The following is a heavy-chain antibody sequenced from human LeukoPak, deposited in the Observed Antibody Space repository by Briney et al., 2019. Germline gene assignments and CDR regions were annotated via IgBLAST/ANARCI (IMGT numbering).Heavy chain of an antibody. CDR1: GGSISSYY. V-gene: IGHV4-59*07. D-gene: IGHD4-17*01. J-gene: IGHJ4*02. CDR3: ARVKGHAYAYCDY. CDR2: LYYSEST. Sequence: SDTLSLTCTVSGGSISSYYWSCIRQPPGKRLEWIGYLYYSESTNYNPSLKSRVTISVDTSRNQFSLTLSSVTAADSAVYYCARVKGHAYAYCDYWGQGNPVTVSS.